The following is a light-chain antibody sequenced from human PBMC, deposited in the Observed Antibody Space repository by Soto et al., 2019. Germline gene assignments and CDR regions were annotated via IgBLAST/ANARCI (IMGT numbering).Light chain of an antibody. CDR1: QFVSSKY. V-gene: IGKV3-20*01. J-gene: IGKJ1*01. CDR3: YQYGSLPRT. CDR2: GAS. Sequence: ENVLTQSPGTLSLSPGERATLSCRASQFVSSKYLAWYQQKRGQGPRLLIYGASNRATGIPDRFSGSGSGTDFTLTVSRLEPEDFAVYYCYQYGSLPRTFGQGTRVDI.